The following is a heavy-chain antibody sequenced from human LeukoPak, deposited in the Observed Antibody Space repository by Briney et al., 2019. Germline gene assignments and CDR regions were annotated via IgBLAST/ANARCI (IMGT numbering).Heavy chain of an antibody. CDR2: IKSKTDGGTT. Sequence: GGSLRLSGAASGFTFSNAWMSWVRQAPGKGLEWVGRIKSKTDGGTTDYAAPVKGRFTISRDDSKNTLYLQMNSLKTEDTAVYYCTSRLWELLKTFDYWGQGTLVTISS. J-gene: IGHJ4*02. D-gene: IGHD1-26*01. CDR3: TSRLWELLKTFDY. V-gene: IGHV3-15*01. CDR1: GFTFSNAW.